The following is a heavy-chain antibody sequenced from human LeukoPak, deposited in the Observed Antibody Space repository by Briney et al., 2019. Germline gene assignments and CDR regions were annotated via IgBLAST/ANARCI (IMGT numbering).Heavy chain of an antibody. Sequence: SGGSLRLSCAASGYTFGSYWMYWVRQAPGKGLVWVSRINNDGSSTIYADSVKGRFTISRDNAKNTLYLQMNGLRDDDTAVYYCVRDNGGEHLWGQGTLVTVSS. CDR2: INNDGSST. D-gene: IGHD3-16*01. V-gene: IGHV3-74*01. CDR1: GYTFGSYW. J-gene: IGHJ4*02. CDR3: VRDNGGEHL.